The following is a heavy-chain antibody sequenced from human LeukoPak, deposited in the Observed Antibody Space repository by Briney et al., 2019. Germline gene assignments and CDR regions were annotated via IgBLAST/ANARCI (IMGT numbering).Heavy chain of an antibody. CDR3: ARENCGGDCYYNWFDP. J-gene: IGHJ5*02. CDR1: GFTFSSYS. D-gene: IGHD2-21*02. V-gene: IGHV3-21*01. Sequence: PGGSPRLSCAASGFTFSSYSMNWVRQAPGKGLEWVSSISSSSSYIYYADSVKGRFTISRDNAKNSLYLQMNSLRAEDTAVYYCARENCGGDCYYNWFDPWGQGTLVTVSS. CDR2: ISSSSSYI.